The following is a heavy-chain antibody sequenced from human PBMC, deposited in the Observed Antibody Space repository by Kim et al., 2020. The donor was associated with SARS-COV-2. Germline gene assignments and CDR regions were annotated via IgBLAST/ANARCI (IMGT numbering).Heavy chain of an antibody. V-gene: IGHV3-30*04. Sequence: GGSLRLSCAASGFTFSSYVMHWVRQAPGKGLEWVAVISYDGSNKYYGDSVKGRITISRDNSKNTLYLQMIRLRAEDTAVYLCAREGNTGSSYYFDFWGQG. J-gene: IGHJ4*02. D-gene: IGHD1-26*01. CDR2: ISYDGSNK. CDR3: AREGNTGSSYYFDF. CDR1: GFTFSSYV.